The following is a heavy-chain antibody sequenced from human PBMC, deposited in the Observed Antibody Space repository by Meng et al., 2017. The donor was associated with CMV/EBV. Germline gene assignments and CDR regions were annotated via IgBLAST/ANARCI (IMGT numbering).Heavy chain of an antibody. V-gene: IGHV4-34*01. D-gene: IGHD3-10*01. CDR3: ATLYSGSYYYYYYYYGMDV. CDR2: INHSGST. CDR1: GGSFSGYY. J-gene: IGHJ6*02. Sequence: SEILSLTCAVYGGSFSGYYWSWIRQPPGKGLEWIGEINHSGSTNYNPSLKSRVTISVDTSKNQFSLKLSSVTAADTAVYYCATLYSGSYYYYYYYYGMDVWGQGTTVTVSS.